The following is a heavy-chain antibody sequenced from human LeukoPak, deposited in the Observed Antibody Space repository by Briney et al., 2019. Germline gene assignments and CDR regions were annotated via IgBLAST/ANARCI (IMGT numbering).Heavy chain of an antibody. D-gene: IGHD1-26*01. CDR2: INHSGST. CDR3: ARARAGRIRGVDY. Sequence: SETLSLTCTVSGGSISSYYWSWIRQPPGKGLEWIGEINHSGSTNYNPSLKSRVTISVDTSKNQFSLKLSSVTAADTAVYYCARARAGRIRGVDYWGQGTLVTVCS. J-gene: IGHJ4*02. V-gene: IGHV4-34*01. CDR1: GGSISSYY.